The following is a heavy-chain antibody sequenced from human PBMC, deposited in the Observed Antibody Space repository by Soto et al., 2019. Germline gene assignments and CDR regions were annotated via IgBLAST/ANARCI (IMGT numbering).Heavy chain of an antibody. V-gene: IGHV4-39*01. CDR1: GGSISSSSYY. CDR3: VRHSFRGYFDY. CDR2: IYYSGST. Sequence: SETLSLTCTVSGGSISSSSYYWGWIRQPPGKGLEWIGSIYYSGSTYYNPSLKSRVTISVDTSKNQFSLKLSSVTAADTAVYYCVRHSFRGYFDYWGQGTLVTVSS. D-gene: IGHD3-16*01. J-gene: IGHJ4*02.